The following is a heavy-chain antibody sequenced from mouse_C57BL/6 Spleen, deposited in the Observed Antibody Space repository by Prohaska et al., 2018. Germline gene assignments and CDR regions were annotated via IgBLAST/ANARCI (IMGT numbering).Heavy chain of an antibody. V-gene: IGHV4-1*01. CDR3: ASPNWDWYFDV. D-gene: IGHD4-1*01. J-gene: IGHJ1*03. Sequence: EVKLLQSGGGLVQPGGSLKLSCAASGIDFSRYWMSWVRRAPGQGLEWIGEINPDSRIRNYATCLKDKFIICRDNAKNTLYLQMSKVRSEDTALYYCASPNWDWYFDVWGTGTTVTVSS. CDR1: GIDFSRYW. CDR2: INPDSRIR.